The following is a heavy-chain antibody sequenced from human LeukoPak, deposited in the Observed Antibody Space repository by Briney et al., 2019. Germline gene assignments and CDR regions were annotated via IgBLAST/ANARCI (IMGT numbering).Heavy chain of an antibody. D-gene: IGHD1-20*01. V-gene: IGHV4-4*02. CDR1: GGSISSSNW. J-gene: IGHJ6*03. CDR2: IYHSGST. Sequence: PSETLSLTCAVSGGSISSSNWWSWVRQPPGKGLEWIGEIYHSGSTYYNPSLKSRVTISVDTSKNQFSLKLSSVTAADTAVNYCARVYNWNYNYYYMDVWGKGTTVTVSS. CDR3: ARVYNWNYNYYYMDV.